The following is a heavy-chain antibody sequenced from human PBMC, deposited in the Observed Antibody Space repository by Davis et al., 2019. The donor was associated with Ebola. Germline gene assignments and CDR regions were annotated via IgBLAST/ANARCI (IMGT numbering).Heavy chain of an antibody. Sequence: PSETLSLTCTVSGGSISSYYWSWIRQPPGKGLEWIGYIYYSGSTNYNPSLKSRVTISVDTSKNQFSLKLSSVTAADTAVYYCARPRVDTAMGDAFDIWGQGTMVTVSS. V-gene: IGHV4-59*12. CDR1: GGSISSYY. CDR2: IYYSGST. D-gene: IGHD5-18*01. J-gene: IGHJ3*02. CDR3: ARPRVDTAMGDAFDI.